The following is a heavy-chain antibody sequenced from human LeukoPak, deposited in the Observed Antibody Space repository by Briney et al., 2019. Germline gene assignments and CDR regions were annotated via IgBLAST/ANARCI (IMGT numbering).Heavy chain of an antibody. J-gene: IGHJ4*02. CDR3: ARASGQYYYDSSGYLDY. CDR1: GFTFSSYA. D-gene: IGHD3-22*01. V-gene: IGHV3-30-3*01. CDR2: ISYDGSNK. Sequence: PGGSRRLSCAASGFTFSSYAMHWVRQAPGKGLEWVAVISYDGSNKYYADSVKGRFTISRDNSKNTLYLQMNSLRAEDTAVYYCARASGQYYYDSSGYLDYWGQGTLVTVSS.